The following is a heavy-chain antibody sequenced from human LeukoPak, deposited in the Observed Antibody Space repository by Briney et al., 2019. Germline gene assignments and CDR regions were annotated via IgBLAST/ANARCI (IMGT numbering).Heavy chain of an antibody. D-gene: IGHD3-22*01. CDR2: ISYDGSTK. J-gene: IGHJ1*01. CDR1: GFIFENYG. CDR3: ATYSSLNRREFQF. V-gene: IGHV3-30*03. Sequence: GGSLRLSCAASGFIFENYGMHWVRQAPGQGLQWVAVISYDGSTKYYVDSVKGRFTISRDNAKNSLYLQMNSLRAEDTAVYYCATYSSLNRREFQFWGQGTLLTVSS.